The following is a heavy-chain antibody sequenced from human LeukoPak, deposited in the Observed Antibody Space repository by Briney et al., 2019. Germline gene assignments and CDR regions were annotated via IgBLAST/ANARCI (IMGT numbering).Heavy chain of an antibody. D-gene: IGHD3-10*01. CDR3: ARVLVVRGLINWFDP. CDR2: INPKSGGT. CDR1: GYTFIDYY. Sequence: ASVKVSCKASGYTFIDYYILWVRQVPGQGFEWMGWINPKSGGTYSPQNFQGRVSMTRDTSISTAYMDLSSLRSDDTAVYYCARVLVVRGLINWFDPWGQGTLVTVSS. J-gene: IGHJ5*02. V-gene: IGHV1-2*02.